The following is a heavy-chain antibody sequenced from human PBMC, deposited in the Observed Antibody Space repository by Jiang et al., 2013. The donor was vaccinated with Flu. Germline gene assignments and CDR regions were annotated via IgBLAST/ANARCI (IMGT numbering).Heavy chain of an antibody. V-gene: IGHV3-30*03. J-gene: IGHJ4*02. CDR1: GFTFSSYG. CDR2: ISYDGTNK. D-gene: IGHD6-6*01. CDR3: ARDVWSSSALYYFAS. Sequence: QLVESGGGVVQPGRSLRLSCAASGFTFSSYGMHWVRQAPGKGLEWVAVISYDGTNKYYADSVEGRFTISRDNSKNTLYLQMNSLRAEDTAVYYCARDVWSSSALYYFASWGQGTLVTVSS.